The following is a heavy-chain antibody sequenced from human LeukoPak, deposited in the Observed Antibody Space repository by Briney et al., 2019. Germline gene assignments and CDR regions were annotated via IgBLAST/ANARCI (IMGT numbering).Heavy chain of an antibody. J-gene: IGHJ6*02. CDR1: GFTFSSYA. CDR2: ISSSGSTI. Sequence: GGSLRLSCAASGFTFSSYAMSWVRQAPGKGLGWVSYISSSGSTIYYADSVKGRFTISRDNAKNSLYLQMNSLRAEDTAVYYCARETVTLYYYYGMDVWGQGTTVTVSS. D-gene: IGHD4-17*01. CDR3: ARETVTLYYYYGMDV. V-gene: IGHV3-48*04.